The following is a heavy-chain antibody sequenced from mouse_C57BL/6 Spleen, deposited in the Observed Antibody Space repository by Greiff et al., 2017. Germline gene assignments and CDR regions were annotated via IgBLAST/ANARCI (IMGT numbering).Heavy chain of an antibody. V-gene: IGHV2-6*03. CDR1: GFSLTSYG. J-gene: IGHJ4*01. Sequence: VQLQQSGPGLVAPSQSLSITCTVSGFSLTSYGVHWVRQPPGKGLEWLVVIWSDGSTTYNSALKSRRSISEDNSKSQVFLKMNSLQTDDTAMYYGSRGYRNCCAMDYWGQGTSVTVSS. CDR2: IWSDGST. CDR3: SRGYRNCCAMDY. D-gene: IGHD2-5*01.